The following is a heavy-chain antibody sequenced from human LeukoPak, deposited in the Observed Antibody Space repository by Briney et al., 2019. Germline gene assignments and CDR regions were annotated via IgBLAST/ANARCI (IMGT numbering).Heavy chain of an antibody. Sequence: PGGSPRLSCVTSGFTFSSYWMTWVRQAPGKGLEWVANINQDGHEKNYVDSVKGRFTISRDNPKNSLYLQMNSLRAEDTAVYFCVRDMDVWAQGTTVTVSS. CDR3: VRDMDV. CDR2: INQDGHEK. J-gene: IGHJ6*02. CDR1: GFTFSSYW. V-gene: IGHV3-7*05.